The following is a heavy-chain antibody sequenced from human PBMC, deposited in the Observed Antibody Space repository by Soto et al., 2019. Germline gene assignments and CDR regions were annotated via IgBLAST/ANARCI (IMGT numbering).Heavy chain of an antibody. D-gene: IGHD6-19*01. V-gene: IGHV1-69*02. CDR1: GGTFSSYT. Sequence: QVPLVQSGAEVKKPGSSVKVSCKASGGTFSSYTISWVRQAPGQGLEWMGRIIPILGIANYAQKFQGRVTITADKSTSTAYMELSSLRSEDTAVYYCARLTVIAVAGTYGMDVWGQGTTVTVSS. CDR3: ARLTVIAVAGTYGMDV. J-gene: IGHJ6*02. CDR2: IIPILGIA.